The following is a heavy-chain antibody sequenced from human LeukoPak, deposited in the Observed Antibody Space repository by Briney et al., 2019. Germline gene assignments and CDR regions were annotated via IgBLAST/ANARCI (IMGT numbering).Heavy chain of an antibody. CDR1: GGSISSSSYY. D-gene: IGHD2-15*01. J-gene: IGHJ4*02. CDR3: ARVLGYCSGGSCYGYFDY. CDR2: INHSGST. V-gene: IGHV4-39*07. Sequence: SETLSLTCTVSGGSISSSSYYWGWIRQPPGKGLEWIGEINHSGSTNYNPSLKSRVTISVDTSKNQFSLKLSSVTAADTAVYYCARVLGYCSGGSCYGYFDYWGQGTLVTVSS.